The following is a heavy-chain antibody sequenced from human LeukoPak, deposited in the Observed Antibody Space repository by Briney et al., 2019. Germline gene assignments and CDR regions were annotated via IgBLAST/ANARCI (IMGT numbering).Heavy chain of an antibody. CDR2: IYYSGST. CDR3: ARERGREHYDILTGGVGLFDY. Sequence: SGPTLVKPSETLSLTCTVSGGSISSYYWSWIRQPPGKGLEWIGYIYYSGSTNYNPSLKSRVTISVDTSKNQFSLKLSSVTAADTAVYYCARERGREHYDILTGGVGLFDYWGQGTLVTVSS. V-gene: IGHV4-59*01. D-gene: IGHD3-9*01. CDR1: GGSISSYY. J-gene: IGHJ4*02.